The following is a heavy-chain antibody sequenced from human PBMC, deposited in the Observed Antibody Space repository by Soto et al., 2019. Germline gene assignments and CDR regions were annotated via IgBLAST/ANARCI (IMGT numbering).Heavy chain of an antibody. CDR2: ISSSSSYT. Sequence: PGGSLRLSCAASGFTFSDYYMSWIRQAPGKGLEWVSYISSSSSYTNYADSVKGRFTISRDNAKNSLYLQMNSLRAEDTAVYYCARGPVTKSGGSGSYVLDYWGQGTLVTVSS. D-gene: IGHD3-10*01. CDR3: ARGPVTKSGGSGSYVLDY. J-gene: IGHJ4*02. CDR1: GFTFSDYY. V-gene: IGHV3-11*06.